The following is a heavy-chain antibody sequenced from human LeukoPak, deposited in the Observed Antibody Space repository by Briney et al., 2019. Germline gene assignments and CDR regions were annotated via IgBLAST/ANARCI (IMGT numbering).Heavy chain of an antibody. D-gene: IGHD3-3*01. J-gene: IGHJ2*01. CDR2: ISSSSSYI. CDR1: GFTFSSYS. CDR3: ARAKDITIFGVVIIEVGYFDL. Sequence: PGRSLRLSCAASGFTFSSYSMNWVRQAPGKGLEWVSSISSSSSYIYYADSVKGRFTISRDNAKNSLYLQMNSLRAEDTAVYYCARAKDITIFGVVIIEVGYFDLWGRGTLVTVSS. V-gene: IGHV3-21*01.